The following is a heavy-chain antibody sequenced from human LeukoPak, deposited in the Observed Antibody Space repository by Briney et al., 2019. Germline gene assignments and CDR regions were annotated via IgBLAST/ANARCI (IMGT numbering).Heavy chain of an antibody. Sequence: PGGSLRLSCAASGLTVSSNYMSWVRQAPGKGLEWVSGINSGGSTSYTDSVKGRFTISRDNSKNTLYLQMNSLRAEDTAVYYCARTWGSRFDPWGQGTLVTVSS. D-gene: IGHD3-16*01. CDR2: INSGGST. V-gene: IGHV3-53*01. CDR3: ARTWGSRFDP. J-gene: IGHJ5*02. CDR1: GLTVSSNY.